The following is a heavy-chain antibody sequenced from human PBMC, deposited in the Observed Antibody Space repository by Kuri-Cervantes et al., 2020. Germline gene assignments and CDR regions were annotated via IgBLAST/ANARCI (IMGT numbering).Heavy chain of an antibody. CDR3: AKGTYYGGHGMDV. CDR2: ISYDGSNK. V-gene: IGHV3-30-3*01. J-gene: IGHJ6*02. CDR1: GFTFSSYA. Sequence: GGSLRLSCAASGFTFSSYAMHWVRQAPGKGLEWVAVISYDGSNKYYADSVKGRFTISRDNSKNMLYLQMNSLRAEDTAVYYCAKGTYYGGHGMDVWGQGTTVTVSS. D-gene: IGHD4-23*01.